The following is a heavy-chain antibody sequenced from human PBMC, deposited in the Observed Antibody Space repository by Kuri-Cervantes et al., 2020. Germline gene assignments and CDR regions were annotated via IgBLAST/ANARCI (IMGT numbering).Heavy chain of an antibody. V-gene: IGHV3-7*03. J-gene: IGHJ4*02. D-gene: IGHD5-18*01. CDR1: GFTISDYW. CDR2: IKGDGSQI. Sequence: GESLKISCAASGFTISDYWMTWVRQAPGKGLEWVANIKGDGSQISYVDSVKGRFTISRDNAKNSLYLQMNSLRAEDTALYYCAKDARGYSYGGIDYWGQGTLVTVSS. CDR3: AKDARGYSYGGIDY.